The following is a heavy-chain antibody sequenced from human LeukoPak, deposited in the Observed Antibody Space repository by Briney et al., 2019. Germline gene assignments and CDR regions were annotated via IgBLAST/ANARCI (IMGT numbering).Heavy chain of an antibody. V-gene: IGHV3-48*03. CDR1: GFTFSSYE. J-gene: IGHJ6*02. D-gene: IGHD6-13*01. CDR2: ISSSGSTI. Sequence: GGSLRLSCAASGFTFSSYEMNWVRQAPRKGLEWVSYISSSGSTIYYADSVKGRFTISRDNAKNSLYLQMNSLRAEDTAVYYCARGAGSSYYYGMDAWGQGTTVTVSS. CDR3: ARGAGSSYYYGMDA.